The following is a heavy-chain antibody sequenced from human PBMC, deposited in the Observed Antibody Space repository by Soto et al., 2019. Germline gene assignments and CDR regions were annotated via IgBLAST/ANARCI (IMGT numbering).Heavy chain of an antibody. Sequence: SVKVSCKASGGTFSSYAISWVRQAPGQGLEWMGGIIPIFGTANYAQKFQGRVTITADKSTSTAYMELSSLRSEDTAVYYCARAGYDCWSGYYKSPLNFDDWGQGPLVTVSS. CDR2: IIPIFGTA. CDR3: ARAGYDCWSGYYKSPLNFDD. CDR1: GGTFSSYA. J-gene: IGHJ4*02. D-gene: IGHD3-3*01. V-gene: IGHV1-69*06.